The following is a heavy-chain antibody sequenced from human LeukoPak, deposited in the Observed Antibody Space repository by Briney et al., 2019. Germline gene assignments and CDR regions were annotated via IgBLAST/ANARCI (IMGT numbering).Heavy chain of an antibody. V-gene: IGHV1-2*02. Sequence: AAVKVSCKASGYTFTGYYMHWVRQAPGQGLEWMGWINPNSGGTNYAQKFQGRVTMTRDTSISTAYMELSRLSSDDTAVYYCAITIVDIVATLYYYSMDVWGQGTTVTVSS. CDR3: AITIVDIVATLYYYSMDV. CDR2: INPNSGGT. CDR1: GYTFTGYY. D-gene: IGHD5-12*01. J-gene: IGHJ6*02.